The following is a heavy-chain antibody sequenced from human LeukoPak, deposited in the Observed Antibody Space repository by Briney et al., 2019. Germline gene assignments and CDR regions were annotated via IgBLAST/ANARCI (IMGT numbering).Heavy chain of an antibody. Sequence: RASVKVSCKASGYTFTSYGISCVRQAPGQGLEWMGWISGYNANTNSAQKLQGRVTMTTDTSTSTAYMELRSLRSDDTAVYYCAREVYYYDSIGFDSWGQGTLVTVSS. CDR2: ISGYNANT. D-gene: IGHD3-22*01. J-gene: IGHJ4*02. CDR1: GYTFTSYG. V-gene: IGHV1-18*01. CDR3: AREVYYYDSIGFDS.